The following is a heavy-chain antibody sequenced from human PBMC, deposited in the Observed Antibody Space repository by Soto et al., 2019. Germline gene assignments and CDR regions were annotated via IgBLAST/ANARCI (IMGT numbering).Heavy chain of an antibody. CDR1: GFTFSSYG. Sequence: QVQLVESGGGVVQPGRSLRLSCAASGFTFSSYGMHWVRQAPGKGLEWVAVIWYDGSNKYYADSVKGRFTISRDNSKNRLYLQMNSLRAEDTAGYYCARDHQDYGDTRLDYWGQGTLVTVSS. CDR3: ARDHQDYGDTRLDY. CDR2: IWYDGSNK. D-gene: IGHD4-17*01. J-gene: IGHJ4*02. V-gene: IGHV3-33*01.